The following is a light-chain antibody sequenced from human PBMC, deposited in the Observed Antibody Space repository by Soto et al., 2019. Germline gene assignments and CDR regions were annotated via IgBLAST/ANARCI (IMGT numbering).Light chain of an antibody. Sequence: QSVLTQPPSVSGAPGQRVTISCTGSNSNIGAGFDVHWYQQLPGTPPKLLIYGDTKRPSGVPDRFSGSRSGTSVSLAITGLQAEDEADYYCQSYDRSLSGVFGGGTKLTVL. CDR3: QSYDRSLSGV. J-gene: IGLJ3*02. V-gene: IGLV1-40*01. CDR2: GDT. CDR1: NSNIGAGFD.